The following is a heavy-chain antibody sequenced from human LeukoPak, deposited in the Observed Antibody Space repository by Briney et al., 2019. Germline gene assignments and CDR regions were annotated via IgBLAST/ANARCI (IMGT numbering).Heavy chain of an antibody. CDR2: IKQDGSEK. CDR1: GFIFSSYW. CDR3: ARGQGANNFGY. J-gene: IGHJ4*02. V-gene: IGHV3-7*03. D-gene: IGHD1-26*01. Sequence: GGSLRLSCAASGFIFSSYWMNWVRQAPGKGLEWVANIKQDGSEKYYVDSVKGRFTISRDNAKNSLYLQMNSLRAEDTAVYYCARGQGANNFGYWGQGTLVTVSS.